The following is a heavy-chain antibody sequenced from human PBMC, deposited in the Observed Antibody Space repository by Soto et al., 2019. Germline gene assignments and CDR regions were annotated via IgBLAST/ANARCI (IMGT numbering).Heavy chain of an antibody. V-gene: IGHV5-51*01. Sequence: GESLKISCKGSGYSFTSYWIGWVRQMPGKGLEWMGIIYPGDSDTRYSPSFQGQVTISADKSISTAYLQWSNMNPEDTGTYFCAHAGDYDLLSFDHWGPGTLVTVSS. CDR2: IYPGDSDT. D-gene: IGHD4-17*01. J-gene: IGHJ4*02. CDR1: GYSFTSYW. CDR3: AHAGDYDLLSFDH.